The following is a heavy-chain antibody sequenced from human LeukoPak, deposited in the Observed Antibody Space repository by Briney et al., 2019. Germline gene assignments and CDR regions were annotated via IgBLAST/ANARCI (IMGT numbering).Heavy chain of an antibody. Sequence: AGGSLRLSCAASGFTFSSYSMNWVRHAPGKGLEWVSSISSSSSYIYYADSVKGRFTISRDNAKNSLYLQMNSLRAEDTAVYYCAGWYSSSWYYFDYWGQGTLVTVSS. CDR1: GFTFSSYS. CDR2: ISSSSSYI. V-gene: IGHV3-21*01. J-gene: IGHJ4*02. CDR3: AGWYSSSWYYFDY. D-gene: IGHD6-13*01.